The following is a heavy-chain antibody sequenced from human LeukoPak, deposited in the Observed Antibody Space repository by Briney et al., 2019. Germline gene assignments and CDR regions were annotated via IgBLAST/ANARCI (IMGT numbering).Heavy chain of an antibody. D-gene: IGHD3-10*01. V-gene: IGHV4-31*03. J-gene: IGHJ5*02. CDR1: GGSISSGGYY. CDR3: ARDVGSMVRGVIIANWFDP. CDR2: IYYSGST. Sequence: PSETLSLTCTVSGGSISSGGYYWSWIRQHPGKGLEWIGYIYYSGSTYYNPSLKSRVTTSVDTSKNQFSLKLSSVTAADTAVYYCARDVGSMVRGVIIANWFDPWGQGTLVTVSS.